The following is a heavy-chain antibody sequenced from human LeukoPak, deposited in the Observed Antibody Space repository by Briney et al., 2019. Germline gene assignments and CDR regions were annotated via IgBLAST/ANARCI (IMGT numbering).Heavy chain of an antibody. CDR1: GGSISSYY. Sequence: SETLSLTCTVPGGSISSYYWSWIRQPAGKGLEWIGRIYTSGSTNYNPSLKSRVTMSVDTSKNQFSLKLSSVTAADTAVYYCARARSWWLSNWFDHWGQGTLVTVSS. V-gene: IGHV4-4*07. CDR2: IYTSGST. CDR3: ARARSWWLSNWFDH. D-gene: IGHD2-8*02. J-gene: IGHJ5*02.